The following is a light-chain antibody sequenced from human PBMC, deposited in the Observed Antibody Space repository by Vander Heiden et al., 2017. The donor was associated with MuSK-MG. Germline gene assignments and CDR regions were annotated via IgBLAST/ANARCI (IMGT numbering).Light chain of an antibody. CDR2: KGS. V-gene: IGKV2-30*01. J-gene: IGKJ2*01. CDR3: RQCKHWAYT. CDR1: QSLVYPDGNTH. Sequence: DVVVTQSPLSLPVTLGQPASISCRSSQSLVYPDGNTHLTWFQQRPGQSPRRLIYKGSKRDSGVPDRFSGSGSGTDFTLEISRVEAEDVGVYYCRQCKHWAYTFGQGTKLEIK.